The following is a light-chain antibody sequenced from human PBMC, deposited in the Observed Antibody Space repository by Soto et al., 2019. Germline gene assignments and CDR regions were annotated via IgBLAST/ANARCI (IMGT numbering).Light chain of an antibody. CDR2: DVT. CDR1: SSAVGGYKY. CDR3: CSYAGSYTYV. J-gene: IGLJ1*01. Sequence: QSVLTQPRSVSGSPGQSVTIPCTGTSSAVGGYKYVSWYQQHPGKAPKLMIYDVTMRPSGVPARFSGSKSGNTASLTISGLQAEDEADYYCCSYAGSYTYVFGTGTKLTVL. V-gene: IGLV2-11*01.